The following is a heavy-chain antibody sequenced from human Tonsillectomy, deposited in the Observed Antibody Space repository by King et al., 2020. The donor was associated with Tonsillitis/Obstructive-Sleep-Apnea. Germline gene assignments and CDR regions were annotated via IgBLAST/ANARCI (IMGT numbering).Heavy chain of an antibody. CDR3: ASPKYYYDSDGYYFDY. V-gene: IGHV3-11*01. D-gene: IGHD3-22*01. J-gene: IGHJ4*02. Sequence: VQLVESGGNLVKPGGSLRLSCAASGFTFSDYYMSWFRQAPGKGLEWISYISSSASTIYYADSVKGRFTISRDNAKNSLYLQMNSLRAEDTAVYYCASPKYYYDSDGYYFDYWGQGTQVTVSS. CDR2: ISSSASTI. CDR1: GFTFSDYY.